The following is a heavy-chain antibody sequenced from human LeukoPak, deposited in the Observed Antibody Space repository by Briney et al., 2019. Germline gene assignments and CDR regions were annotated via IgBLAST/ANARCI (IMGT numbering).Heavy chain of an antibody. V-gene: IGHV3-9*01. Sequence: GGPLRLPVPPSGLTFIDYPMHGVGQPPGRGRDGVSGIPWNTGNTGYADSVKGRFTISRDNAENSLYLQMNSLRAEDTALYYCAKDVNSYGSGSCYNPWGPFDSWGQGTLVTVSS. J-gene: IGHJ4*02. CDR1: GLTFIDYP. CDR3: AKDVNSYGSGSCYNPWGPFDS. D-gene: IGHD3-10*01. CDR2: IPWNTGNT.